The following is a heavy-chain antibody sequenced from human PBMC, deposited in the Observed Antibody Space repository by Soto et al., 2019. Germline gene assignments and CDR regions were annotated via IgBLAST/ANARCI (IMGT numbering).Heavy chain of an antibody. V-gene: IGHV3-30*18. J-gene: IGHJ4*02. CDR2: ISYDGSNK. D-gene: IGHD3-10*01. CDR1: GFTFSSYG. CDR3: AKDIRGWVKPTHEGFDY. Sequence: QVQLVESGGGVVQPGRSLRLSCAASGFTFSSYGMHWVRQAPGKGLEWVAVISYDGSNKYYADSVKGRFTISRDNSKNTLYLQMNSLRAEDTAVYYCAKDIRGWVKPTHEGFDYWGQGTLVTVSS.